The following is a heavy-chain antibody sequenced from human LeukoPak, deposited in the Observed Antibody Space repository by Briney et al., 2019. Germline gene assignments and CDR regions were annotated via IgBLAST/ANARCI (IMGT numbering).Heavy chain of an antibody. CDR3: ARFMEWFNSYYYYYYMDV. V-gene: IGHV3-11*01. D-gene: IGHD3-3*01. CDR2: VSSSGSTI. J-gene: IGHJ6*03. Sequence: PGGSLRLPCAASGFTFSDYYMSWIRQAPGKGLEWVSCVSSSGSTIYYADSVKGRLTISRDNAKNSLYLQMNSLRAEDTAVYYCARFMEWFNSYYYYYYMDVWGKGTTVTVSS. CDR1: GFTFSDYY.